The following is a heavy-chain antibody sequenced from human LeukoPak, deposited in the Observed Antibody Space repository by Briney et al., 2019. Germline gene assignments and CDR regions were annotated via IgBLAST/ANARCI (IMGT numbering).Heavy chain of an antibody. V-gene: IGHV3-7*01. CDR1: GFTFSSYW. J-gene: IGHJ4*02. Sequence: PGGSLRLSCAASGFTFSSYWMSWVRQAPGEGVVWVANIKQDGSDKYYVDSVKGRFTISRDNAKNSLYLQMNSLRAEDTAVYYCAKSHSYGFDYWGQGTLVTVSS. D-gene: IGHD5-18*01. CDR3: AKSHSYGFDY. CDR2: IKQDGSDK.